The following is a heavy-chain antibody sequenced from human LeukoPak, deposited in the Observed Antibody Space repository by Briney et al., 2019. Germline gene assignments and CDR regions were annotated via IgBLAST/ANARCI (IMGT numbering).Heavy chain of an antibody. CDR3: ARGDDGAY. D-gene: IGHD3-16*01. CDR1: GFTFDIYG. CDR2: ISSGSSPK. J-gene: IGHJ4*02. Sequence: PGGSLRLSCAASGFTFDIYGMNWIRQAPGKGLEWVSYISSGSSPKYYADSVRGRFTISRDNAKKSLYLQMNSLRVEDTAVYYCARGDDGAYWGQGTLVTVSS. V-gene: IGHV3-48*04.